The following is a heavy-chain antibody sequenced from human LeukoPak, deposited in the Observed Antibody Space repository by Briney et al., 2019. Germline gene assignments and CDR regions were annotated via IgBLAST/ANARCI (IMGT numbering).Heavy chain of an antibody. CDR3: ARDQPLRPQDIVVVPAATPLEY. D-gene: IGHD2-2*01. J-gene: IGHJ4*02. CDR2: ISAYNGNT. V-gene: IGHV1-18*01. CDR1: GYTFTSYG. Sequence: ASVKVSCKASGYTFTSYGISWVRQAPGQGLEWMGWISAYNGNTNYAQKLQGRVTMTTDTSTSTAYMELRSLRSDDTAVYYCARDQPLRPQDIVVVPAATPLEYWGQGTLVTVSS.